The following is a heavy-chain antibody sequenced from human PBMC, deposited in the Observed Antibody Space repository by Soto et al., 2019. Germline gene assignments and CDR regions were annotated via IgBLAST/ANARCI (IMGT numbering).Heavy chain of an antibody. D-gene: IGHD3-22*01. CDR1: GFPRSTSVVG. Sequence: FRHTVANLTSTLTLISTFSGFPRSTSVVGVGGIGQPPGNDLECLALIFWDDDNRYSPSLKSRLTITKDTSKYQVVLSMTNMDPVDTATYYCAHSLIGYYYDSSGSNWFDPWGQGTLVTVSS. CDR3: AHSLIGYYYDSSGSNWFDP. V-gene: IGHV2-5*02. CDR2: IFWDDDN. J-gene: IGHJ5*02.